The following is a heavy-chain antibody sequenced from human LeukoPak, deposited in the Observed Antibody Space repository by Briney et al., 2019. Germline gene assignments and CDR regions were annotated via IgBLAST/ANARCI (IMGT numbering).Heavy chain of an antibody. CDR3: ARKGIRGGWFDP. CDR2: INAGNGNT. D-gene: IGHD5-18*01. J-gene: IGHJ5*02. CDR1: GYTFTSYA. V-gene: IGHV1-3*01. Sequence: ASVKVSCKASGYTFTSYAMHWVRQAPGQRLEWMGWINAGNGNTKYSQKFQGRVTITRDTSASTAYMELSSLRSEDTAVYYCARKGIRGGWFDPWGQGTLVTVSS.